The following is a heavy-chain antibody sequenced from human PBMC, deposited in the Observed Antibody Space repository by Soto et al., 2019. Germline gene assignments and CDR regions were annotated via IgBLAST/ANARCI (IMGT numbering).Heavy chain of an antibody. CDR3: ARLWDSSGSDY. D-gene: IGHD3-22*01. Sequence: GESLKISCKGSGYSFTNYWISWVRQMPGKGLEWMGRLDPGESYINYSPSFQGRVTISADKSISTAYLQWSSLKASDTAMYYCARLWDSSGSDYWGQGTLVTVSS. CDR1: GYSFTNYW. V-gene: IGHV5-10-1*01. J-gene: IGHJ4*02. CDR2: LDPGESYI.